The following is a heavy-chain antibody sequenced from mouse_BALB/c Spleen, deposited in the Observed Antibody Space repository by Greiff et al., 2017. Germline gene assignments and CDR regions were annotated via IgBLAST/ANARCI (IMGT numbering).Heavy chain of an antibody. J-gene: IGHJ4*01. CDR3: ARRDTTVRSYAMDY. CDR1: GFTFSSYT. Sequence: EVQRVESGGGLVKPGGSLKLSCAASGFTFSSYTMSWVRQTPEKRLEWVATISSGSSTIYYADTVKGRFTISRDNPKNTLFLQMTSLRSEDTAMYYCARRDTTVRSYAMDYWGQGTSVTVSS. D-gene: IGHD1-1*01. CDR2: ISSGSSTI. V-gene: IGHV5-9-3*01.